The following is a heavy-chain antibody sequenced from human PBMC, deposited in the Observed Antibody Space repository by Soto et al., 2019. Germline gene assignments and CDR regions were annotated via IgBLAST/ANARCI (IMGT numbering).Heavy chain of an antibody. CDR3: AKRGGGSSSPYLLDY. CDR2: ISGSGGST. J-gene: IGHJ4*02. D-gene: IGHD6-6*01. Sequence: GGSLRLSCAASGFTFSSYAMSWVRQAPGKGLEWVSAISGSGGSTYYADSVKGRFTISRDNSKNTLYLQMNSLRAEDTAVYYCAKRGGGSSSPYLLDYWGQGTLVTVSS. CDR1: GFTFSSYA. V-gene: IGHV3-23*01.